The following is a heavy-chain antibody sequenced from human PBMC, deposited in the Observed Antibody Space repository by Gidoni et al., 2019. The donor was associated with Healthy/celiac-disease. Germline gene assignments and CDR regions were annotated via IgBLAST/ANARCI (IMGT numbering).Heavy chain of an antibody. V-gene: IGHV1-8*01. CDR3: ARSTYYYYGMDV. CDR2: MNPNSGNT. Sequence: QVQLVQSGAEVKKPGASVKVSCKASGYTFTSYDINWVRPATGQGLEWMGWMNPNSGNTGYAQKFQGRVTMTRNTSISTAYMELSSLRSEDTAVYYCARSTYYYYGMDVWGQGTTVTVSS. J-gene: IGHJ6*02. CDR1: GYTFTSYD.